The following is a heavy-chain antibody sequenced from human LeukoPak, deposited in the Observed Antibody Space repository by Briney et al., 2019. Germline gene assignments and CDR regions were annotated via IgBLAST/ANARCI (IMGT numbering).Heavy chain of an antibody. Sequence: PSETLSLTCAVYGGSFSGYYWSWIRQPPGKGLEWIGEINHSGSTNYNPSLKSRVTISVDTSKNQFSLKLSSVTAADTAVYYRARGGVRIAARPFDYWGQGTLVTVSS. D-gene: IGHD6-6*01. CDR2: INHSGST. CDR1: GGSFSGYY. CDR3: ARGGVRIAARPFDY. J-gene: IGHJ4*02. V-gene: IGHV4-34*01.